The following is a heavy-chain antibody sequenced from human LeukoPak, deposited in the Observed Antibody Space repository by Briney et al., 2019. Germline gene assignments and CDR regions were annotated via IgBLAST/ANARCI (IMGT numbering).Heavy chain of an antibody. D-gene: IGHD3-16*01. V-gene: IGHV4-59*12. CDR2: ISYSGSA. CDR1: GGSINNYY. CDR3: ARVGESPDY. Sequence: KPSETLSLTCTVSGGSINNYYWGWIRQPPGKELEWIGSISYSGSANYNPSLKSRVTISVDTSKNQFSLKLSSVTAADTAVYYCARVGESPDYWGQGTLVTVSS. J-gene: IGHJ4*02.